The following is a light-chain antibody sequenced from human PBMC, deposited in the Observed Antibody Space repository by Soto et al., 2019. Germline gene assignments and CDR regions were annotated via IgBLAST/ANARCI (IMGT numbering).Light chain of an antibody. J-gene: IGKJ1*01. CDR3: QQYGSSPRT. Sequence: EIVLTQSPGTLSLSPGERATLSCRASQSVSSSYLAWYQQKPGQAPRLLMYDASSRATGIPDRFSGSGSGTDFTLTISRLEPEDFAVYYCQQYGSSPRTFGQGTKV. CDR2: DAS. CDR1: QSVSSSY. V-gene: IGKV3-20*01.